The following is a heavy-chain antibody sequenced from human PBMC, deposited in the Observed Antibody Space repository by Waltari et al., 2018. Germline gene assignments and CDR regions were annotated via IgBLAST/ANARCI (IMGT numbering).Heavy chain of an antibody. CDR2: ISSSSSYI. CDR1: GFTFSSYS. D-gene: IGHD6-13*01. J-gene: IGHJ4*02. CDR3: AREPGSSWYFFDY. Sequence: EVQLVESGGGLVKPGGSLRLSCAASGFTFSSYSMNWVRQAPGKGLEWVSSISSSSSYIYYADSVKGRFTISRDNAKNSLYLQMNSLRAEDTAVYYCAREPGSSWYFFDYWGQGTLVTVSS. V-gene: IGHV3-21*01.